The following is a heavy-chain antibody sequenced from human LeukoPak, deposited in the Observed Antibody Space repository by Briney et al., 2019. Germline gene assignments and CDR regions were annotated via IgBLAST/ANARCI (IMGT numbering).Heavy chain of an antibody. J-gene: IGHJ3*02. CDR2: IYSGGST. V-gene: IGHV3-53*01. CDR3: ARDSSGYFGAFDI. CDR1: GFTVSSNY. D-gene: IGHD3-22*01. Sequence: GGSLRLSCAASGFTVSSNYMSWVRQAPGKGLEWVSDIYSGGSTYYADSVKGRFTISRDNSKNTLYLQMNSLRAEDTAVYYCARDSSGYFGAFDIWGQGTMVTVSS.